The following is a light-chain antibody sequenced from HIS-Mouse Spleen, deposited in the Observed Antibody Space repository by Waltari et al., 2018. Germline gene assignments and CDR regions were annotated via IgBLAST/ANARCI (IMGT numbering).Light chain of an antibody. CDR1: ALPKQY. V-gene: IGLV3-25*03. J-gene: IGLJ2*01. CDR3: QSADSSGTYSVV. Sequence: SYELTQPPSVSVSPGQTARITCSGDALPKQYAYWYQQKPGQAPVLGIYKDSERPSGSPERFSGSSSGTTVTLTISGVQAEDEADYYCQSADSSGTYSVVFGGGTKLTVL. CDR2: KDS.